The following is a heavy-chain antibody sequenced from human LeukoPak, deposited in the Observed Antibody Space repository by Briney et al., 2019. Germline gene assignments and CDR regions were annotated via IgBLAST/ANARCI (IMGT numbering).Heavy chain of an antibody. CDR3: ARGKSGGVVVPAAIRYYYYMDV. J-gene: IGHJ6*03. D-gene: IGHD2-2*02. CDR1: GGSISSGSYY. V-gene: IGHV4-61*02. CDR2: IYTSGST. Sequence: SETLSLTCTVSGGSISSGSYYWSWIRQPAGKGLERIGRIYTSGSTNYNPSLKSRVTISVDTSKNQFSLKLSSVTAADTAVYYCARGKSGGVVVPAAIRYYYYMDVWGKGTTVTVSS.